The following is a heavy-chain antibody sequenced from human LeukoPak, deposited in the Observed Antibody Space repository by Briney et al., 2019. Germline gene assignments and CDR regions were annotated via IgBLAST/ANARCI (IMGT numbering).Heavy chain of an antibody. V-gene: IGHV3-23*01. D-gene: IGHD6-19*01. CDR2: IIGSSGDT. CDR1: GFRFSNFA. Sequence: GGSLRLSCAASGFRFSNFAMSWVRQAPGKGLEWVSLIIGSSGDTLYADSVKGRFTISRDISKNRLYLQMNSLRAEDTAVYYCAKGIYSSGWSYFDYWGHGTLVTVSS. CDR3: AKGIYSSGWSYFDY. J-gene: IGHJ4*01.